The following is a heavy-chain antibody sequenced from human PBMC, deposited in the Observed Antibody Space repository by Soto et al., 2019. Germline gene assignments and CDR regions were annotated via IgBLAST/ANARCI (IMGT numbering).Heavy chain of an antibody. D-gene: IGHD3-3*01. CDR1: GFTFSSYA. CDR3: AKDAGNYDFWSGPGGSDY. J-gene: IGHJ4*02. Sequence: GGSLRLSCAASGFTFSSYAMSWVRQAPGKGLEWVSAISGSGGSTYYADSVKGRFTISRDNSKNTRYLQMNSLRAEDTAVYYCAKDAGNYDFWSGPGGSDYWGQGTLVTVSS. V-gene: IGHV3-23*01. CDR2: ISGSGGST.